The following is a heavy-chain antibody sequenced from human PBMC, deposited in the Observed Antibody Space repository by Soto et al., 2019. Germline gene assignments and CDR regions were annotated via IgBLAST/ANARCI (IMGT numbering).Heavy chain of an antibody. CDR2: IYPGDSDT. Sequence: GESLKISCKASGYNFTTYWIGWVRQLPGKGLEWMGIIYPGDSDTTYSPSFQCQVTLSADKSISTAWLQGRSLKASDNAMYYCARRGVVVPGDALDIWGQGTMVAGS. CDR1: GYNFTTYW. CDR3: ARRGVVVPGDALDI. J-gene: IGHJ3*02. V-gene: IGHV5-51*01. D-gene: IGHD2-2*01.